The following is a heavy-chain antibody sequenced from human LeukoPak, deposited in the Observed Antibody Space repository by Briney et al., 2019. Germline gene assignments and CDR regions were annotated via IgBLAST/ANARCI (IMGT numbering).Heavy chain of an antibody. CDR1: GYTFTGYY. D-gene: IGHD6-13*01. J-gene: IGHJ4*02. CDR2: INPNSGGT. V-gene: IGHV1-2*06. CDR3: ARPIAAPGGCLGN. Sequence: ASVKVSCKASGYTFTGYYMHWVRQAPGQGLEWMGRINPNSGGTNYAQKFQGRVTMTRDTSISTAYMELSRLRSDDTAVYYCARPIAAPGGCLGNWGQGTLVPVSS.